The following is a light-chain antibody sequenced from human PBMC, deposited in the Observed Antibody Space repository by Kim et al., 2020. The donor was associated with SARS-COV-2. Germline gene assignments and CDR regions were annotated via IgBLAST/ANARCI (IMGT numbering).Light chain of an antibody. V-gene: IGLV4-69*01. Sequence: QLVLTQSPSASASLGASVKLTCTLNSGHSSYAIAWHQQQPEKGPRYLMKLTSDGSHSRGYGIPDRFSGSSSGAERYLTISSLQSEDEADYYCQTWGTGIQVFGGGTQLTVL. J-gene: IGLJ3*02. CDR2: LTSDGSH. CDR1: SGHSSYA. CDR3: QTWGTGIQV.